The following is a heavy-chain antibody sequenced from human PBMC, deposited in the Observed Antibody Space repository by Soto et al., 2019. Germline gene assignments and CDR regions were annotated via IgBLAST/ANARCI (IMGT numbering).Heavy chain of an antibody. V-gene: IGHV4-39*01. D-gene: IGHD1-26*01. Sequence: QLQLQESGPGLVKPSETLSLTCTVSGGSISSSSYYWGWIRQPPGKGLEWIGSINYSGSTYYNPSLKSRVTISVDTSKNQFSLKLSSVTAADTAVYYCARRVVGATNFDYWGQGTLVTVSS. J-gene: IGHJ4*02. CDR2: INYSGST. CDR3: ARRVVGATNFDY. CDR1: GGSISSSSYY.